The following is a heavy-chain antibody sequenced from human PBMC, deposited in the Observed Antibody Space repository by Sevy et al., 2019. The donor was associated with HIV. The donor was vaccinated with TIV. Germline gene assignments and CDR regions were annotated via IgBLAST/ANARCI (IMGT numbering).Heavy chain of an antibody. CDR2: IYYSGST. CDR3: ASSTLYGFYYFDY. V-gene: IGHV4-39*01. Sequence: SETLSLTCTVSGGSISSSSYYWGWIRQPPGKGLEWIGSIYYSGSTYYNPSLKSRVTISVDTSKNQFSPKLSSVTAADTAVYYCASSTLYGFYYFDYWGQGTLVTVSS. J-gene: IGHJ4*02. CDR1: GGSISSSSYY. D-gene: IGHD3-10*01.